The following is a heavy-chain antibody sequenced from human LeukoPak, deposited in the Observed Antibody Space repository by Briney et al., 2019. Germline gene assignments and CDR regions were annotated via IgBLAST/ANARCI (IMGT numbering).Heavy chain of an antibody. Sequence: GESLKISCKGSGCSFTSYWIGWVRQMPGKGLEWMGIIYPGDSDTRYSPSFQGQVTISADKSISTAYLQWSSLKASDTAMYYCARLTLGRYYDILTGYSPDFDYWGQGTLVTVSS. V-gene: IGHV5-51*01. CDR3: ARLTLGRYYDILTGYSPDFDY. J-gene: IGHJ4*02. CDR2: IYPGDSDT. CDR1: GCSFTSYW. D-gene: IGHD3-9*01.